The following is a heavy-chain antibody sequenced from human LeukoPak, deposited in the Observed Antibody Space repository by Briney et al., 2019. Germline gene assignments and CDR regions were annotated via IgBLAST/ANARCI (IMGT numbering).Heavy chain of an antibody. Sequence: ASVKVSCKASGYTFTGYYMHWVRQAPGQGHEWMGWINPNSGGTNYAQTSQGRVTMTRDTSISTAYMELSRLRSDDTAVYYCARAGGVYQLSHNDAFDIWGQGTMVTVSS. CDR3: ARAGGVYQLSHNDAFDI. CDR1: GYTFTGYY. J-gene: IGHJ3*02. V-gene: IGHV1-2*02. D-gene: IGHD2-2*01. CDR2: INPNSGGT.